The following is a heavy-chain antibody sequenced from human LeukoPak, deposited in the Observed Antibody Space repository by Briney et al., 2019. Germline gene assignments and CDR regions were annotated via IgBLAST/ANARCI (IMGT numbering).Heavy chain of an antibody. V-gene: IGHV3-7*01. CDR1: GFSFSSYW. Sequence: GGSLRLSCAASGFSFSSYWMTWVRQAPGKGLEWVANIKEDGSEKNYVDSVAGRFIISRDNAKNSVLLQMNSLRVEDKAVYYCARDKRGHHYWGQGTLVTVSS. J-gene: IGHJ4*02. CDR3: ARDKRGHHY. CDR2: IKEDGSEK. D-gene: IGHD2-15*01.